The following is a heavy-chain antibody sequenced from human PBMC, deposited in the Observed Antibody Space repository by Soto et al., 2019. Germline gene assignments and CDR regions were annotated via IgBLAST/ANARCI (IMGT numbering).Heavy chain of an antibody. J-gene: IGHJ6*02. CDR1: GFTFSSYG. V-gene: IGHV3-33*01. CDR3: ARDLGYCSGGSCYGGDYYYYGMDV. D-gene: IGHD2-15*01. Sequence: QVQLVESGGGVVQPGRSLRLSCAASGFTFSSYGMHWVRQAPSKGLEWVAVIWYDGSNKYYADSVKGRFTISRDNSKNTLYLQMNSLRAEGTAVDYCARDLGYCSGGSCYGGDYYYYGMDVWGQGTTVTVSS. CDR2: IWYDGSNK.